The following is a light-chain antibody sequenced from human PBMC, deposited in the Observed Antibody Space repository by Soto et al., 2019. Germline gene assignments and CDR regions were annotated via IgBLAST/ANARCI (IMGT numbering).Light chain of an antibody. CDR3: QQYDSSPKT. V-gene: IGKV3-20*01. J-gene: IGKJ1*01. CDR2: GAS. CDR1: QSVSSN. Sequence: IVMTQSPATLSVSPGERATLSCRASQSVSSNLAWYQQKRGQAPRLLIYGASTRATGIPDRFSGSGSGTDFTLTISRLEPEDFAVYYCQQYDSSPKTFGQGTKVDIK.